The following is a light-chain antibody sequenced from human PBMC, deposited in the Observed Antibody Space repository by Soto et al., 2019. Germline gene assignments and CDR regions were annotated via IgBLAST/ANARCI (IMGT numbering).Light chain of an antibody. Sequence: IVVTQSPDTVSVSPGERATLSCRASQTVGSNLAWYQQKPGQAPRLLIYGASTRASDTPARFSGSGSVTEFALTISSLQSEDFAVYYRQQHNNPPIPFGQGTRLAI. CDR2: GAS. J-gene: IGKJ5*01. CDR1: QTVGSN. V-gene: IGKV3D-15*01. CDR3: QQHNNPPIP.